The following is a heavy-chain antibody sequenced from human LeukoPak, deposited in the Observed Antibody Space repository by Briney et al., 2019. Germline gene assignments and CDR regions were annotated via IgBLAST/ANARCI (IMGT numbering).Heavy chain of an antibody. CDR3: ARVAGGSSPYYFDY. D-gene: IGHD6-13*01. CDR2: INSDGSST. V-gene: IGHV3-74*01. J-gene: IGHJ4*02. Sequence: GGSPRLSCAASGFTFSSYWMHWVRQAPGKGRVWVSRINSDGSSTSYADSVKGRFTISRDNAKNTLYLQMNSLRAEDTAVYYCARVAGGSSPYYFDYWGRGTLVTVSS. CDR1: GFTFSSYW.